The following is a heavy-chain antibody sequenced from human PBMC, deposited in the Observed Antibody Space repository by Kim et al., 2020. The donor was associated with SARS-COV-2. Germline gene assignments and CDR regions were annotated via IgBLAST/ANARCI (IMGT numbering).Heavy chain of an antibody. CDR3: ARPGVEPFDI. CDR1: GFTFSNYW. D-gene: IGHD1-1*01. CDR2: IKQDGSEK. J-gene: IGHJ3*02. Sequence: GGSLRLSCAASGFTFSNYWMNWVRQAPGKGLEWVANIKQDGSEKYYVDSVKGRFTMSRDNGKNSLYLQMNSLRAEDTAVYYCARPGVEPFDIWGQGTVVTVSS. V-gene: IGHV3-7*01.